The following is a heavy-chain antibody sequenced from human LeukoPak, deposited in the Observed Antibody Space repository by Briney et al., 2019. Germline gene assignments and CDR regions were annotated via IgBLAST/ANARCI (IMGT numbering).Heavy chain of an antibody. CDR3: ARDSHSVDTATPRGFDP. CDR1: GGSISSYY. CDR2: IYYSGST. D-gene: IGHD2-15*01. J-gene: IGHJ5*02. Sequence: SETLSLTCTVSGGSISSYYWSWIRQPPGKGLEWIAYIYYSGSTNYNPSLKSRVTISVDTSKNQFSLKLRSVTAADTAVYYCARDSHSVDTATPRGFDPWGQGTLVTVSS. V-gene: IGHV4-59*01.